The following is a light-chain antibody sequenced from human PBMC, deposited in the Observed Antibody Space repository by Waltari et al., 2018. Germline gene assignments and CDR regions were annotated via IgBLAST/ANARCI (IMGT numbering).Light chain of an antibody. J-gene: IGLJ2*01. CDR3: AAWDDSLNGFVG. CDR1: RSNVGRHP. CDR2: SKH. V-gene: IGLV1-44*01. Sequence: QSVLTQPPSASGTPGQRVTIPCSGRRSNVGRHPVNWFHHLPGPAPNIPTSRNHQPPPGTAPKLLIYSKHRRPSGVPGRFSGSKSGTSASLASSGLQSEDEADYYCAAWDDSLNGFVGFGGGTKLTVL.